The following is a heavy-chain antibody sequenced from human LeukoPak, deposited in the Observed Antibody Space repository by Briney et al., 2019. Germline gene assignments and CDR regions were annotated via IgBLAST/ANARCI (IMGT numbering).Heavy chain of an antibody. J-gene: IGHJ5*02. D-gene: IGHD5-12*01. V-gene: IGHV3-49*04. CDR1: GFTFGDYA. Sequence: PGGSLRLSCTASGFTFGDYAMSWVRQAPGKGLEWVGFIRSKAYGGTTEYAASVKGRFTISRDDSKSIAYLQMNSLKTEDTAVYYCTRTIDIVATMPDHWGQGTLVTVSS. CDR3: TRTIDIVATMPDH. CDR2: IRSKAYGGTT.